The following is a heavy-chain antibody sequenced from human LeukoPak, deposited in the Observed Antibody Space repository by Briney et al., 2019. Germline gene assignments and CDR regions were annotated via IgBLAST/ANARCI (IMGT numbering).Heavy chain of an antibody. CDR3: ARGGGPPSNLDY. D-gene: IGHD3-16*01. V-gene: IGHV4-61*01. J-gene: IGHJ4*02. CDR2: ISYSGST. Sequence: SETLSLTCTVSGGSISSSSYYWSWIRQPPGKGLEWIGYISYSGSTKYNPSLKSRVTMSVDTSKNQFSLRLSSVTAADTAVYHCARGGGPPSNLDYWGQGTLVTVSS. CDR1: GGSISSSSYY.